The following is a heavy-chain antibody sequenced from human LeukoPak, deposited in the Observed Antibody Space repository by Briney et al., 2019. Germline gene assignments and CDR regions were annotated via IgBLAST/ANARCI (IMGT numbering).Heavy chain of an antibody. V-gene: IGHV4-61*08. CDR2: IYYSGRT. CDR3: ARSNCFYYDS. Sequence: SETLSLTCTVSGGSVSSSGSYWSWIRQPPGKGLEWFAYIYYSGRTTYNPSLKSRVIISVDTSKNQFSLRLSSVTAADTAVYYCARSNCFYYDSWGQGTLVTVSS. D-gene: IGHD3-16*01. CDR1: GGSVSSSGSY. J-gene: IGHJ5*02.